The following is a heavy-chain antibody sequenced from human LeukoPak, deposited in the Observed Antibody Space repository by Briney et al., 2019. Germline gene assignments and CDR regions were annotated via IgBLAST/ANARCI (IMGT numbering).Heavy chain of an antibody. J-gene: IGHJ4*02. Sequence: SESLSLTCAVYGGSFSGYYWSWIRQPPGKGLEWIGEINHSGSTNYNPSLKSRVTISVDTSKNQFSLKLSSVTAADTAVYYCALIRAGIVGYWGQGTLVTVSS. V-gene: IGHV4-34*01. CDR1: GGSFSGYY. D-gene: IGHD1-14*01. CDR2: INHSGST. CDR3: ALIRAGIVGY.